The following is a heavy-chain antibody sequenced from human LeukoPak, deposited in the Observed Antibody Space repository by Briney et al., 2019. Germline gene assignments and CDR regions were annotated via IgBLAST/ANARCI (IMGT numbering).Heavy chain of an antibody. Sequence: GASVKVSCKVSGYTLTELSLHWVRQAPGKGLEWMGGFDPEDGETIYAQKFQGRVTMTEDTSTDTAYMELSSLRSEDTAVYYCATAFEIAAAGTSGGSSWGQGTLVTVSS. CDR1: GYTLTELS. D-gene: IGHD6-13*01. CDR3: ATAFEIAAAGTSGGSS. V-gene: IGHV1-24*01. CDR2: FDPEDGET. J-gene: IGHJ5*02.